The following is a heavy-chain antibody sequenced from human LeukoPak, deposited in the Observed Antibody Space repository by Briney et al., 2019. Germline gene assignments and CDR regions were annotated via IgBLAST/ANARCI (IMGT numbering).Heavy chain of an antibody. Sequence: GGSLRLSCVASGFTFTSYAMTWVRQAPGKGLEWVSVVSGSGGSTYHADSVKGRFTISKDNSKNTLYLQMNSLRAEDTAVYYCAKNAGLGYCSSTSCPTDPWGQGTLVTVSS. CDR1: GFTFTSYA. J-gene: IGHJ5*02. CDR2: VSGSGGST. CDR3: AKNAGLGYCSSTSCPTDP. D-gene: IGHD2-2*01. V-gene: IGHV3-23*01.